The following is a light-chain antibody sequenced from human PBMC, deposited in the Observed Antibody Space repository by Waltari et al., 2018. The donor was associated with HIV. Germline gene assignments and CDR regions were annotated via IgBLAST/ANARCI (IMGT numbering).Light chain of an antibody. CDR3: CSYAGSSIVV. Sequence: QSALTQPASVSGSPGQSITISCTGTSSDVGSYNLLSWYQQHPGKAPKLMIYEVSKRPSGVSNRFSGSKSGNTASLTISGLQAEDEADYYCCSYAGSSIVVFGGGTKLTVL. V-gene: IGLV2-23*02. CDR2: EVS. CDR1: SSDVGSYNL. J-gene: IGLJ2*01.